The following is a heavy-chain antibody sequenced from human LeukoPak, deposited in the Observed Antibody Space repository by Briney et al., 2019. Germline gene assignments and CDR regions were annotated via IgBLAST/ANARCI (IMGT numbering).Heavy chain of an antibody. J-gene: IGHJ4*02. Sequence: SRRSPRLSCVASGFTFKSYGMHWVCQAPGKGLEWVAIIWYDGSNKYYADFVKGRFTTSRDNSKNTLYLQMNSLRADDTAVYYCARVSGYSGTWYVDYWGQATPATVSS. CDR2: IWYDGSNK. CDR3: ARVSGYSGTWYVDY. D-gene: IGHD6-13*01. CDR1: GFTFKSYG. V-gene: IGHV3-33*01.